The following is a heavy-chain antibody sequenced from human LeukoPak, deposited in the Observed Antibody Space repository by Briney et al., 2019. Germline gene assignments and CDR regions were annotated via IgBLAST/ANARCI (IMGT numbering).Heavy chain of an antibody. CDR3: ARHYYDSSGYYYPPDY. Sequence: SETLSLTCTVSGGSITSTYYWGWIRQPPGKGLEWIGSIYSSETIYYNPSLQSRLTISVDTSKNQFSLKLSSVTAADTAVYYCARHYYDSSGYYYPPDYWGQGTLVTVSS. CDR1: GGSITSTYY. J-gene: IGHJ4*02. CDR2: IYSSETI. V-gene: IGHV4-39*01. D-gene: IGHD3-22*01.